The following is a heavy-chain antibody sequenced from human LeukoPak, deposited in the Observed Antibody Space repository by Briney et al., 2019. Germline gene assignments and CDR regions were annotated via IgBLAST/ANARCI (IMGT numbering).Heavy chain of an antibody. D-gene: IGHD2-15*01. V-gene: IGHV4-39*01. CDR3: ARIGGGSWRNPRYWFDP. CDR2: IYCGGST. J-gene: IGHJ5*02. CDR1: GASISSASDY. Sequence: PSETLSLTCAVSGASISSASDYWGWIRQPPGKGLEWLGSIYCGGSTYDNPSLRSRVTISVDTSKNQFSLKLTSVTAADTAVYYCARIGGGSWRNPRYWFDPWGQGNLVTVSS.